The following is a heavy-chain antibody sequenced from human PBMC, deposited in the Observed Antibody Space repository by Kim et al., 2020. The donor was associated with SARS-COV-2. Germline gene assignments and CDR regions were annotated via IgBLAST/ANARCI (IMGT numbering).Heavy chain of an antibody. CDR2: IYPGDSDT. CDR3: ASSDGATNVDYGMDV. V-gene: IGHV5-51*01. Sequence: GESLKISCKGSGYSFTSYWIGWVRQMPGKGLEWMGIIYPGDSDTRYSPSFQGQVTISADKSISTAYLQWSSLKASDTAMYYCASSDGATNVDYGMDVWGQGTTVTVSS. J-gene: IGHJ6*02. CDR1: GYSFTSYW. D-gene: IGHD1-26*01.